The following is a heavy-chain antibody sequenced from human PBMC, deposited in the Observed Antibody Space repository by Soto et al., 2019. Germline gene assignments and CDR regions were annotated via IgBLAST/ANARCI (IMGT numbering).Heavy chain of an antibody. CDR2: ISSSSSYI. V-gene: IGHV3-21*01. J-gene: IGHJ6*03. CDR1: GFSFSSYS. CDR3: ATDLLQQLVDRGYYYYYMDV. D-gene: IGHD6-13*01. Sequence: EVQLVESGGGLVKPGGSLRLSCAASGFSFSSYSMNWVRQAPLKGLEWVSSISSSSSYIYYADSVKGRFTISRDNAKNSLYLQMNSLRAEDTAVYYCATDLLQQLVDRGYYYYYMDVWGKGTTVTVSS.